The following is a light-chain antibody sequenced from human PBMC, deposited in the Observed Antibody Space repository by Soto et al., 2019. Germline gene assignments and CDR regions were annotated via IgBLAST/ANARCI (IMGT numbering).Light chain of an antibody. Sequence: DIQMTPSPATLSPSVGERVTITCRASQSISKHLNWYQQKPGKAPKLLIFAASSLQSGVPSRFSGSRSGPDFTLTISSLQPEDFATYYCQQSYSSPPTFGEGTKGEI. CDR2: AAS. V-gene: IGKV1-39*01. J-gene: IGKJ4*02. CDR1: QSISKH. CDR3: QQSYSSPPT.